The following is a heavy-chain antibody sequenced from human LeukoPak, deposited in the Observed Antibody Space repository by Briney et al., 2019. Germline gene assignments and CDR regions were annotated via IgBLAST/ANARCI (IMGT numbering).Heavy chain of an antibody. V-gene: IGHV4-59*12. Sequence: SETLSLTCTVSGGSISSYYWSWIRQPPGKGLEWIGYIYHSGSTYYNPSLKSRVTISVDRSKNQFSLKLSSVTAADTAVYYCARAFGGYSYWYFDLWGRGTLVTVSS. CDR3: ARAFGGYSYWYFDL. CDR1: GGSISSYY. CDR2: IYHSGST. D-gene: IGHD5-18*01. J-gene: IGHJ2*01.